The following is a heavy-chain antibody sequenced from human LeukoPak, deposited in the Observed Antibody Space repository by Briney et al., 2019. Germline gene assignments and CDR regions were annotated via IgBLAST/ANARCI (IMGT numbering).Heavy chain of an antibody. V-gene: IGHV3-23*01. J-gene: IGHJ4*02. D-gene: IGHD3-22*01. CDR3: AKDRPNYYGSNGHYYRRDGDY. Sequence: GGSLRLSCAASGFTFSSYAMSWVRQSTGKGLEWVSSTSGDGGATYYSNSVKGRFTISRDNSRNTLYLQMNSLRAEDTAVYYCAKDRPNYYGSNGHYYRRDGDYWGQGTLVTVSS. CDR1: GFTFSSYA. CDR2: TSGDGGAT.